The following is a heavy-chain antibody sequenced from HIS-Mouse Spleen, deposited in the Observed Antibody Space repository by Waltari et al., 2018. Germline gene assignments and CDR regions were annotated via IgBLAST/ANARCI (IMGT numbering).Heavy chain of an antibody. CDR2: IKSKTDGGTT. CDR3: TTDPNSGYPDY. V-gene: IGHV3-15*01. CDR1: GFTFSNAW. J-gene: IGHJ4*02. Sequence: EVQLVESGGGLVKPGGSLRLSCAACGFTFSNAWMSGVLQAPGKGLEWVGRIKSKTDGGTTDYAAPVKGRFTISRDDSKNTLYLQMNSLKTEDTAVYYCTTDPNSGYPDYWGKGTLVTVSS. D-gene: IGHD5-12*01.